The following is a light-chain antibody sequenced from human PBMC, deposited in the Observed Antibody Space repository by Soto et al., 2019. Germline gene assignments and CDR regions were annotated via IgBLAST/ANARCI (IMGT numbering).Light chain of an antibody. CDR2: EVN. CDR1: SSDVGSYNL. CDR3: SSYAGSYSYVV. V-gene: IGLV2-23*02. Sequence: QSALTQPAAVSGSPGQSITISCTGSSSDVGSYNLVSWYQQEPGKAPKLMIYEVNKRPSGISNRFSGSKSGNTASLTISGLQAEYEADYYCSSYAGSYSYVVFGGGTKLTVL. J-gene: IGLJ2*01.